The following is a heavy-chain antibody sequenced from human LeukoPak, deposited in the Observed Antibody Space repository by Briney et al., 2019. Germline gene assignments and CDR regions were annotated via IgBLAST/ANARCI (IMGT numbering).Heavy chain of an antibody. V-gene: IGHV4-39*07. J-gene: IGHJ6*03. Sequence: SETLSLTCTVSGGSISSSSYYWGWIRQLPGKGLEWIGSIYYSGSTNYNPSLKSRVTISVDTSKNQFSLKLSSVTAADTAVYYCAREKYYDFWSGYYYYYMDVWGKGTTVTVSS. CDR3: AREKYYDFWSGYYYYYMDV. CDR1: GGSISSSSYY. D-gene: IGHD3-3*01. CDR2: IYYSGST.